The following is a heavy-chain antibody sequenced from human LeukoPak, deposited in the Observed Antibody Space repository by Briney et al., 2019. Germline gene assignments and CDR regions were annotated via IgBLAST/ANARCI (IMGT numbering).Heavy chain of an antibody. J-gene: IGHJ4*02. CDR3: ARDGGYDSSGYYPSGIIDY. Sequence: PGGSLRLSCAASGFTFDDYAMHWVRQAPGKGLEWVSGISWNSGSIGYADSVKGRFTISRDNAKNSLYLQMNSLRAEDTAVYYCARDGGYDSSGYYPSGIIDYWGQGTLVTVSS. CDR1: GFTFDDYA. D-gene: IGHD3-22*01. CDR2: ISWNSGSI. V-gene: IGHV3-9*01.